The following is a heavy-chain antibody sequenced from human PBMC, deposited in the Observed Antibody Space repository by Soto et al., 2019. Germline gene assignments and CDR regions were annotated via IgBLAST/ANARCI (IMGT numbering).Heavy chain of an antibody. J-gene: IGHJ6*03. CDR2: LKSKTDGGTT. V-gene: IGHV3-15*01. CDR3: TTDLYGCYDWNYYYCHFIDV. D-gene: IGHD1-1*01. CDR1: GFTFSNAW. Sequence: EVQLVESGGGLVKPGGSLRLSCAASGFTFSNAWMSWVRQAPGKGLEWVGRLKSKTDGGTTDYAAPVKGRFTISRDDSKNTVYLQMNSLKTEDSAVYYCTTDLYGCYDWNYYYCHFIDVWGKGTTVTVSS.